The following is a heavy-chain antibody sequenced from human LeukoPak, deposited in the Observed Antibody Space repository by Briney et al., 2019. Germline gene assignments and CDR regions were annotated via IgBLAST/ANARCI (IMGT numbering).Heavy chain of an antibody. D-gene: IGHD2-2*01. CDR2: ISAYNGNT. Sequence: GASVKVSCKASGYTFTSYGISWVRQAPGQGLEWMGWISAYNGNTNYAQKLQGRVTMTTDTSTSTAYMELRSLRSDDTAVYYCAREDIVVVPAAIGDAFDIWGQGTMVTVSS. V-gene: IGHV1-18*01. J-gene: IGHJ3*02. CDR1: GYTFTSYG. CDR3: AREDIVVVPAAIGDAFDI.